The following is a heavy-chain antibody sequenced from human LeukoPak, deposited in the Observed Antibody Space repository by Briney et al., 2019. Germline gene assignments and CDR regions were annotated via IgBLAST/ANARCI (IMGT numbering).Heavy chain of an antibody. CDR3: AREESGYSYGGPFDY. CDR1: GGTFSSYA. CDR2: IIPIFGTA. Sequence: SVKVSCKASGGTFSSYAISWVRQAPRQGLEWMAGIIPIFGTANYAEKFQGRVTITADESTSTAYIELSSLRSEDTDVYYCAREESGYSYGGPFDYWGQGTLVTVSS. V-gene: IGHV1-69*13. D-gene: IGHD5-18*01. J-gene: IGHJ4*02.